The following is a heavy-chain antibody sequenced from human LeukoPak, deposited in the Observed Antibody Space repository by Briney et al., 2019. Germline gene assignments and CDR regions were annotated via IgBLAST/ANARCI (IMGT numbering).Heavy chain of an antibody. D-gene: IGHD2-2*01. V-gene: IGHV4-61*02. CDR3: ARGDQLLSHKENWFDP. CDR2: IYTSGST. J-gene: IGHJ5*02. Sequence: SQTLSLTCTVSGGSISSGSYYWSWIRQPAGKGLEWIGRIYTSGSTNYNPSLKSRVTISVDTSKNQFSLKLSSVTAADTAVYYCARGDQLLSHKENWFDPWGQGTLVTASS. CDR1: GGSISSGSYY.